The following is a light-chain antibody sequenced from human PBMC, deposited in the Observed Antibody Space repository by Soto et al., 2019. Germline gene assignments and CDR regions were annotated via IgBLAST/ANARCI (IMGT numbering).Light chain of an antibody. Sequence: DIQMTQSPSTPSSSLGDRVTITCRASQTISSWLAWYQQKPGKAPKLLIYKASTLKSGVPSRFSVSGSGTECTITISSLQTDDCATYYCQHYNSYSEAFCQGTKVDIK. CDR3: QHYNSYSEA. J-gene: IGKJ1*01. V-gene: IGKV1-5*03. CDR1: QTISSW. CDR2: KAS.